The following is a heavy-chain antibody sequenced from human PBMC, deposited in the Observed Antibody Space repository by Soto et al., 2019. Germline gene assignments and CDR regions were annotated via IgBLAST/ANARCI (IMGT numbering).Heavy chain of an antibody. J-gene: IGHJ1*01. D-gene: IGHD2-21*01. CDR1: GFSFDDYV. CDR2: ISSNSANI. Sequence: EVQLVESGGGLVQPGRSLRLSCEGSGFSFDDYVMHWVRQAPGKGLEWVSGISSNSANIEYADSVKGRFTISRDNAKNSLHLQMNSLRVEDTAFYYCAKAYCDGDCYTWREYFHNWGQGTLVTVSS. V-gene: IGHV3-9*01. CDR3: AKAYCDGDCYTWREYFHN.